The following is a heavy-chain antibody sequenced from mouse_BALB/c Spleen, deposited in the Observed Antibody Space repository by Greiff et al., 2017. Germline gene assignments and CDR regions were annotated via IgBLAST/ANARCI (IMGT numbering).Heavy chain of an antibody. V-gene: IGHV1-69*01. J-gene: IGHJ4*01. CDR3: ARYYDYDYAMDY. D-gene: IGHD2-4*01. CDR2: IDTSDSYT. CDR1: GYTFTDYW. Sequence: VQLQQPGAELVMPGASVKMSCKASGYTFTDYWMHWVKQRPGQGLEWIGAIDTSDSYTSYNQKFKGKATLTVDESSSTAYMQLSSLTSEDSAVYYCARYYDYDYAMDYWGQGTSVTVSS.